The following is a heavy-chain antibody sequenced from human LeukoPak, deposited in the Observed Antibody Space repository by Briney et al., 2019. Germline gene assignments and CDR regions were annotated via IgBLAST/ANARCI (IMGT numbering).Heavy chain of an antibody. D-gene: IGHD2-21*02. CDR2: INPNSGGT. J-gene: IGHJ4*02. CDR1: GYTFTGYY. V-gene: IGHV1-2*02. CDR3: ARSGGVTAIPDY. Sequence: ASVKVSCKASGYTFTGYYMHWVRQTPGQGLEWMEWINPNSGGTNYAQKFQGRVTMTRDTSISTAYMELSRLRSDDTAVYYCARSGGVTAIPDYWGQGTLVTVSS.